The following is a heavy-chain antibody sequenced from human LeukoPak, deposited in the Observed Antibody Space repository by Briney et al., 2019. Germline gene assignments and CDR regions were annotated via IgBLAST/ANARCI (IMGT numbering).Heavy chain of an antibody. V-gene: IGHV1-69*04. J-gene: IGHJ4*02. D-gene: IGHD6-6*01. CDR2: IIPIFGIA. CDR1: GGTFSSYA. CDR3: ARYDLAARPSLGFDY. Sequence: ASVKVSCEASGGTFSSYAISWVRQAPGQGLEWMGRIIPIFGIANYAQKFQGRVTITADKSTSTAYMELSSLRSEDTAVYYCARYDLAARPSLGFDYWGQGTLVTVSP.